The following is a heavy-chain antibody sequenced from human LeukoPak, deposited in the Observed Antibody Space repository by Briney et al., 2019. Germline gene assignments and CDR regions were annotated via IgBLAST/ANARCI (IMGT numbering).Heavy chain of an antibody. Sequence: SSETLSLTCTVSGGSISSYYWSWIRQPPGKGLEWIGYIYYSGSTNYNPSLKSRVTISVDTSKNQFSLKLSSVTAADTAVYYCARAAVPHDAFDIWGQGTMVTVSS. CDR2: IYYSGST. CDR3: ARAAVPHDAFDI. D-gene: IGHD1-1*01. J-gene: IGHJ3*02. V-gene: IGHV4-59*01. CDR1: GGSISSYY.